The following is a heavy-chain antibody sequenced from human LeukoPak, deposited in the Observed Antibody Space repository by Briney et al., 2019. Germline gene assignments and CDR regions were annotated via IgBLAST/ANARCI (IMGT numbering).Heavy chain of an antibody. CDR1: GYTFTGYY. V-gene: IGHV1-2*06. CDR2: INPNSGGT. CDR3: ARAYYDFWSGSRAFMYY. J-gene: IGHJ4*02. D-gene: IGHD3-3*01. Sequence: ASVKVSCKASGYTFTGYYMHWVRQAPGQGLEWMGRINPNSGGTNYAQKFQGRVTMTRDTSISTAHMELSRLRSDDTAVYYCARAYYDFWSGSRAFMYYWGQGTLVTVSS.